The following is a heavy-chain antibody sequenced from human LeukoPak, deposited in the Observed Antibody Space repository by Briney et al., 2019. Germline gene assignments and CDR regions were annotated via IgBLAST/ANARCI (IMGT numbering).Heavy chain of an antibody. V-gene: IGHV4-39*07. CDR2: ISDSGST. J-gene: IGHJ2*01. Sequence: TLSLTSSLSGGATTSTRSSWGWIRHPPGKGLEWIGTISDSGSTPYSPSLKSRVTMSMNTSKTQFSLTLSSVTAADTAVYYCARRLGSWYFDLWGRGTLVTVSS. CDR3: ARRLGSWYFDL. CDR1: GGATTSTRSS. D-gene: IGHD3-10*01.